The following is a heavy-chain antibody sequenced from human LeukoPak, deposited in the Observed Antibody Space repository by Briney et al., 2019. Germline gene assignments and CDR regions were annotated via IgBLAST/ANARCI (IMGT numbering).Heavy chain of an antibody. CDR1: GYSISSGYY. Sequence: SETLSLTCTVSGYSISSGYYWGWIRQPPGKGLEWIGSIYHSGSTYYNPSLKSRVTISVDTSKNQFSLKLSSVTAADTAVYYCARDARATPFDYWGQGTLVTVSS. J-gene: IGHJ4*02. V-gene: IGHV4-38-2*02. CDR3: ARDARATPFDY. D-gene: IGHD1-26*01. CDR2: IYHSGST.